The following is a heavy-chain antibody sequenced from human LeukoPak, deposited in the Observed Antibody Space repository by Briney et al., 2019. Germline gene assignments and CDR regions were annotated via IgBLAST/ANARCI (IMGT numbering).Heavy chain of an antibody. V-gene: IGHV3-48*03. CDR2: ISSSGTTI. Sequence: PGGSLRLSCAASGFTFSSYEMNWVRQAPGKGLQWVSDISSSGTTIYYADSVKGRFTISRDNAKNSLYLQMNSLRAEDTAVYYCARSLRDAFDIWGQGTMVTVSS. J-gene: IGHJ3*02. CDR3: ARSLRDAFDI. CDR1: GFTFSSYE.